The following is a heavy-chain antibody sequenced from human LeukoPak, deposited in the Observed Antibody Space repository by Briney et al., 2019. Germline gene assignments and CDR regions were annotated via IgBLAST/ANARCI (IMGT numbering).Heavy chain of an antibody. V-gene: IGHV4-39*01. CDR1: GGSISSGPYF. CDR2: VSHSGTT. CDR3: ARHAQVRLL. Sequence: SETLSLTCTVSGGSISSGPYFWGWIPQPPGKGLEWIASVSHSGTTYYNPSLKSRVTISVDTSKNQLSLKLSSVTAADTAVYYCARHAQVRLLWGQGTLVTVSS. J-gene: IGHJ4*02. D-gene: IGHD5-18*01.